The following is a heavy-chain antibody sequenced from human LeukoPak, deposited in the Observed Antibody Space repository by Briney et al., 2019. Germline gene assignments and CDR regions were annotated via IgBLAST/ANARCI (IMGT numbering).Heavy chain of an antibody. V-gene: IGHV4-59*01. J-gene: IGHJ4*02. CDR3: ARVSGYDWESFYDY. Sequence: SETLSLTCTVSGGSISTYSWSWIRQPPGKGLEWIGYIYYSGSTNYNPSLKSRVTISVDTSKNQFSLKLSSVTAADTAMYYCARVSGYDWESFYDYWGQGSLVTVSS. D-gene: IGHD5-12*01. CDR1: GGSISTYS. CDR2: IYYSGST.